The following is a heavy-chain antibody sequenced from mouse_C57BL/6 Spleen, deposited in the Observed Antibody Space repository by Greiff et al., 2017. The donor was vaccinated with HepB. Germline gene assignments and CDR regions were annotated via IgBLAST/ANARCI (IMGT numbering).Heavy chain of an antibody. V-gene: IGHV1-26*01. J-gene: IGHJ2*01. CDR1: GYTFTDYY. CDR2: INPNNGGT. Sequence: EVQLQQSGPELVKPGASVKISCKASGYTFTDYYMNWVKQSHGKSLEWIGDINPNNGGTSYNQKFKGKATLTVDKSSSTAYMELRSLTSEDSAVYYCARRGIYYDYDDFDYWGQGTTLTVSS. D-gene: IGHD2-4*01. CDR3: ARRGIYYDYDDFDY.